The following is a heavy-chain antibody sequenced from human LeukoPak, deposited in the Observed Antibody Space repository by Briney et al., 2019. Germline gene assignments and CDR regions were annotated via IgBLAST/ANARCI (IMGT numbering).Heavy chain of an antibody. J-gene: IGHJ4*02. CDR3: ARGPNSNWSGLDF. D-gene: IGHD6-6*01. CDR1: GLSFSGHW. V-gene: IGHV3-74*01. CDR2: ISPTGSTT. Sequence: GGSLRLSCTASGLSFSGHWMHWARHLPGKGLVWVSRISPTGSTTSYADSVKGRFTVSRDNVKNTLYLQVNNLRAEDTAVYYCARGPNSNWSGLDFWGQGTLLTVSS.